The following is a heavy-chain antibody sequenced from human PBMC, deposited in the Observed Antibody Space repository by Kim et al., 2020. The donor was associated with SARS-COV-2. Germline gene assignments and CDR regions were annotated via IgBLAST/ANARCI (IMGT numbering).Heavy chain of an antibody. CDR3: AGIILSGYLDFDY. J-gene: IGHJ4*02. CDR2: INPNSGDT. D-gene: IGHD3-3*02. CDR1: GYTFTGYY. V-gene: IGHV1-2*02. Sequence: ASVKVSCKASGYTFTGYYIHWVRQAPGQGLEWMGWINPNSGDTNYAQKFQGRVTMTRDTSISTAYMELSRLRSDDTAVYYCAGIILSGYLDFDYWGQGTLVTVSS.